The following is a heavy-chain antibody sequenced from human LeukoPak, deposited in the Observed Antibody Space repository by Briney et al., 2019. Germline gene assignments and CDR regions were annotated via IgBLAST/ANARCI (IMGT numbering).Heavy chain of an antibody. J-gene: IGHJ4*02. V-gene: IGHV3-7*01. CDR2: IKDDGSER. D-gene: IGHD3-3*01. CDR1: GFTFSSYN. CDR3: ATDRGWRTSGYYLYYFEY. Sequence: PGGSLRLSCAASGFTFSSYNMNWVRQAPANGLEWVASIKDDGSERYYVDSVRGRYTISRDNTKNSLFLQMSSLRAEDTAVYYCATDRGWRTSGYYLYYFEYWGQGTLVTFSS.